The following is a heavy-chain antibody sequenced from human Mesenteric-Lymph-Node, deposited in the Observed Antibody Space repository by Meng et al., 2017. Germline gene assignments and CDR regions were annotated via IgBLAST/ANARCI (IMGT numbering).Heavy chain of an antibody. Sequence: GGSLRLSCVASGFTFTTYAMHWVRQAPGKGLEWVAVISYDGGKEYYAESVKGRFTISRDNAKNSLYLQMNSLRAEDTAVYYCARDQGVAGSRDLDYWGQGTLVTVSS. CDR2: ISYDGGKE. D-gene: IGHD6-19*01. CDR3: ARDQGVAGSRDLDY. CDR1: GFTFTTYA. J-gene: IGHJ4*02. V-gene: IGHV3-30*04.